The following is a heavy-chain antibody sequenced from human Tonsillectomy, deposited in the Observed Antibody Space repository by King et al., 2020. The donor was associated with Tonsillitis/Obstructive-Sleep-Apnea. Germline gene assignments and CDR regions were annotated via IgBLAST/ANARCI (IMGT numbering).Heavy chain of an antibody. V-gene: IGHV3-9*01. CDR1: GFTFDDYA. CDR2: ISWNSGNK. D-gene: IGHD5-24*01. Sequence: VQLVESGGGLVQPGRSLRLSCAASGFTFDDYAMHWVRQAPGKGLEWVSGISWNSGNKGYADSVKGRFTISRDNAKNSLSLQMNSLRTEDTALYYCAKDIGAVEIATYDYWGQGTLVTVSS. CDR3: AKDIGAVEIATYDY. J-gene: IGHJ4*02.